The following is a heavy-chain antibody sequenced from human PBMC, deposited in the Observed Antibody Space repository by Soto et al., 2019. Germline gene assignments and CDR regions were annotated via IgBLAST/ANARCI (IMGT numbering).Heavy chain of an antibody. CDR1: ELNIVGLW. CDR2: IKQDGSEK. D-gene: IGHD3-3*01. V-gene: IGHV3-7*01. Sequence: PGGSMRVSSAVSELNIVGLWVSWVRQNPGKGLEWVANIKQDGSEKYYVDSVKGRFTISRDNAKNSLYLQMNSLRAEDTAVYYCARDRYSYYDFWSGSLPYYYYGMDVWGQGTTVTVSS. J-gene: IGHJ6*02. CDR3: ARDRYSYYDFWSGSLPYYYYGMDV.